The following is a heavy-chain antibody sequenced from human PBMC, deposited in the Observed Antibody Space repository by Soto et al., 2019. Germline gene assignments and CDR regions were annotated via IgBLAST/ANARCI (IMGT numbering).Heavy chain of an antibody. CDR3: ASGGVSSSSVYYYGMDV. CDR1: GGTFSSYA. V-gene: IGHV1-69*01. CDR2: IIPIFGTA. Sequence: QVQLVQSGAEVKKPGSSVKVSCKASGGTFSSYAISWVRQAPGQGLEWMGGIIPIFGTANYAQKFQGRVTITADESTSTACMELSSLGSEDTAVYYCASGGVSSSSVYYYGMDVWGQGTTVTVSS. J-gene: IGHJ6*02. D-gene: IGHD6-6*01.